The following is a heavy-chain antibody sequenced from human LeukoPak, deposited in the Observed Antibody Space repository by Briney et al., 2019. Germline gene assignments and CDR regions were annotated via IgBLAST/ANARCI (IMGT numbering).Heavy chain of an antibody. V-gene: IGHV4-30-4*01. CDR1: GGSISSGDYY. CDR2: MYYSGRT. CDR3: ARPYYYDSRIDP. D-gene: IGHD3-22*01. Sequence: SQTPSLSCTVSGGSISSGDYYCSWIRQPPGKCLGWLAYMYYSGRTYYNPSRRSRVTMSAYTYKNQLSLKLSSVTAADTAVYYCARPYYYDSRIDPWGQGILVTVSS. J-gene: IGHJ5*02.